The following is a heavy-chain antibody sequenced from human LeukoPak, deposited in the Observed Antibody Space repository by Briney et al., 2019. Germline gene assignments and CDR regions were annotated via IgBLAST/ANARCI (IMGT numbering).Heavy chain of an antibody. D-gene: IGHD3-10*01. CDR3: ANSYYYGSGSYGDY. CDR2: ISYDGSNK. Sequence: PGGSLRLSCVGSGFTFSSYGMHWVRQAPGKGLEWVAVISYDGSNKYYADSVKGRFTISRDNSKNTLYLQMNSLRAEDTAVYYCANSYYYGSGSYGDYWGQGTLVTVSS. V-gene: IGHV3-30*18. CDR1: GFTFSSYG. J-gene: IGHJ4*02.